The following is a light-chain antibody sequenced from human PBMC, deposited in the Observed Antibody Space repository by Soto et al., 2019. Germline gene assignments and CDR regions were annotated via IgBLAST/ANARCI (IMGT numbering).Light chain of an antibody. J-gene: IGKJ4*01. CDR3: QQYKSYLT. CDR2: DAS. CDR1: QSVSNW. V-gene: IGKV1-5*01. Sequence: DIQLTQSPSTLSASVGDRVTITCRASQSVSNWLAWYQQKPGKAPKLLIYDASSLETGVPSRFSDSGSGTEFTLTINSLQPDDFATYYCQQYKSYLTFGGGTKVEIK.